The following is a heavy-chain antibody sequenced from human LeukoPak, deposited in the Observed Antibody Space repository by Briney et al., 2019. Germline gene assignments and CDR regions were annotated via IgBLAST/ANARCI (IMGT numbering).Heavy chain of an antibody. CDR3: AREGARWEPSFSAFDI. CDR1: GGSISSYY. J-gene: IGHJ3*02. Sequence: SETLSLTCTVAGGSISSYYWSWIRQPPGKGLEWIGYIYYSGSTNYNPSLKSRVTISVDTSKKQFSLKLRSVTAADTAVYYCAREGARWEPSFSAFDIWGQGTMVTVSS. V-gene: IGHV4-59*01. D-gene: IGHD1-26*01. CDR2: IYYSGST.